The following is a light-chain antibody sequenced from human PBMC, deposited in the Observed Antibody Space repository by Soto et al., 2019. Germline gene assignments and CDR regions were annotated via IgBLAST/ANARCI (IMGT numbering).Light chain of an antibody. V-gene: IGKV3-20*01. CDR1: QSVSSSY. CDR2: GTS. CDR3: QQYGSSPRT. J-gene: IGKJ1*01. Sequence: EIVLTQSPGTLSLSPGERATLSCRASQSVSSSYLAWYQQKPGQAHRLLISGTSSRATGIPDRFSGSGSGTDFTLTIRRLEPEDFAVYYCQQYGSSPRTFGHGTKVDIK.